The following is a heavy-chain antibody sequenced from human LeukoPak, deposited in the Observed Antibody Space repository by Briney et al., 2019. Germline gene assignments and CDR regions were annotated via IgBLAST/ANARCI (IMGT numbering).Heavy chain of an antibody. CDR1: GFNFSIYS. J-gene: IGHJ3*01. CDR3: ARDPNGDYIGAFDF. Sequence: GGSLRLSCAASGFNFSIYSMNWVRRAPGKGLKGVQYITRGSTTIYYADSVKGRFTISRDNAKNSLYLQMNSLGVEDTAIYYCARDPNGDYIGAFDFRGQGTMVTVSS. D-gene: IGHD4-17*01. CDR2: ITRGSTTI. V-gene: IGHV3-48*01.